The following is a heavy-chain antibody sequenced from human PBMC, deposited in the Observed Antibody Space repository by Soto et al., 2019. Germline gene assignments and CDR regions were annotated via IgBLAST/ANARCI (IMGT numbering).Heavy chain of an antibody. CDR2: INHRRSL. V-gene: IGHV4-31*03. Sequence: SETLSLTCTVTGGSMTSGAQYWTWIRHRPGEGLEWFGYINHRRSLYYNPSLKSRVSMSVDTSKNQFSLNLSSVTAADTAVYYCARGRSDIDYWGQGTLVTVSS. D-gene: IGHD3-10*01. CDR3: ARGRSDIDY. CDR1: GGSMTSGAQY. J-gene: IGHJ4*02.